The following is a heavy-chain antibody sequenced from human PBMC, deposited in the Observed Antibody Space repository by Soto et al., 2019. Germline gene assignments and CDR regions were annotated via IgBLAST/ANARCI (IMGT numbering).Heavy chain of an antibody. J-gene: IGHJ5*02. Sequence: EVQLVESGGGLVQPGGSLRLSCAASGFTFSSYSMNWVRQAPGKGLEWVSYISSSSSTIYYADSVKGRFTISRDNAKNSLYLQMNSLRDEDTAVYYCARDMEEWAKNWFDPWGQGTLVTVSS. V-gene: IGHV3-48*02. D-gene: IGHD1-26*01. CDR1: GFTFSSYS. CDR2: ISSSSSTI. CDR3: ARDMEEWAKNWFDP.